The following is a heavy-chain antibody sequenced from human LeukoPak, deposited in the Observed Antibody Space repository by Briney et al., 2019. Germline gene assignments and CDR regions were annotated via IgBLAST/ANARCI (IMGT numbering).Heavy chain of an antibody. J-gene: IGHJ6*02. D-gene: IGHD2-2*01. CDR1: GYSFTSYW. CDR2: IYPGDSDT. CDR3: ARSSSQYYYYYYGMDV. V-gene: IGHV5-51*01. Sequence: GESLKISCKGSGYSFTSYWIGWVRQMPGKGLEWMGIIYPGDSDTRYSPSFQVQVTISADKSISTAYLQWSSLKASDTAMYYCARSSSQYYYYYYGMDVWGQGTTVTVSS.